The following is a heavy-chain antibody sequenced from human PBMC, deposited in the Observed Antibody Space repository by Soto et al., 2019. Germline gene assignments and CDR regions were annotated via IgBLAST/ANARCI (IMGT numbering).Heavy chain of an antibody. CDR2: NSRSSSYV. J-gene: IGHJ4*02. D-gene: IGHD1-1*01. CDR1: GFTFSSYS. V-gene: IGHV3-21*01. CDR3: ARVGNWNYDY. Sequence: GGSLRLSCAASGFTFSSYSMNWVRQAPGKGLDCVSSNSRSSSYVYYADSVKGRVTTTRDNAKNSLYLQMNSLIAEDTAVYYCARVGNWNYDYWGQGTLVTVSS.